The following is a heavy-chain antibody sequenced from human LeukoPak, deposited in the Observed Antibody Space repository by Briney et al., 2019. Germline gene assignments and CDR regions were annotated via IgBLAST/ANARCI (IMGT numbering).Heavy chain of an antibody. CDR3: ARAPRWEPTGPLDY. V-gene: IGHV3-30-3*01. D-gene: IGHD1-26*01. CDR2: ISYDGSDK. CDR1: GFTFNNYA. J-gene: IGHJ4*02. Sequence: GGSLRLSCIASGFTFNNYATHWVRQAPGKGLEWVAVISYDGSDKYYADSVKGRFTIFRDNSKNTLYLQMNSLRPEDTAVYYCARAPRWEPTGPLDYWGQGTLVTASS.